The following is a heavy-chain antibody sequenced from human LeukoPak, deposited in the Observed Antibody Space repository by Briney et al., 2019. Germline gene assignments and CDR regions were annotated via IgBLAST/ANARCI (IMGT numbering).Heavy chain of an antibody. CDR1: GGSISSYY. J-gene: IGHJ4*02. CDR3: ARQYCGSTGCYPYFDY. V-gene: IGHV4-59*01. Sequence: PSETLSLTCTVPGGSISSYYWSWIRPPPGRGLGWSGYIYYSGSTNYNPSLKSRVTISVDTSKNQFSLKLSSVTAADTAVYYCARQYCGSTGCYPYFDYWGQGTLVTVSS. CDR2: IYYSGST. D-gene: IGHD2-2*01.